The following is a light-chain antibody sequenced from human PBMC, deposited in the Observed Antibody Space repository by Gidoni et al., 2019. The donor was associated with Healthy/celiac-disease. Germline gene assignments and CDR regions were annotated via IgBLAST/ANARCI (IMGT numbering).Light chain of an antibody. CDR2: AAS. CDR3: QQSYSTRT. J-gene: IGKJ1*01. CDR1: QRISSY. V-gene: IGKV1-39*01. Sequence: DIQMTQSPSSLSASVVDRVTITCRASQRISSYLNWYQQKPGKAPKLRIYAASSLQSGVPSRFSGSGSGTDFTLTISSLQPEDFATYDCQQSYSTRTFXXXTKVEIK.